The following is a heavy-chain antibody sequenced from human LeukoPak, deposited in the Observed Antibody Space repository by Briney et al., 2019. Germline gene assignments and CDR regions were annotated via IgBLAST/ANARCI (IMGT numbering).Heavy chain of an antibody. CDR2: ISGSGGST. Sequence: GGSLRLSCAASGFTFSSYAMTWVRQAPGKGLELVSGISGSGGSTYYADSVKGRFTISRDNSKNTLYLQMNSLRAEDTAVYYCAKSGWDYYDSSGYHFDYWGQGTLVTVSS. CDR1: GFTFSSYA. J-gene: IGHJ4*02. D-gene: IGHD3-22*01. V-gene: IGHV3-23*01. CDR3: AKSGWDYYDSSGYHFDY.